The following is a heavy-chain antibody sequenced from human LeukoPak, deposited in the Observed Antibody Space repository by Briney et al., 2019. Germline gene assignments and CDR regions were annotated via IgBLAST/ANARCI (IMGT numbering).Heavy chain of an antibody. D-gene: IGHD3-9*01. CDR3: AKAEGYDILTGLDY. Sequence: PGGSLRLSCAASGFTFSTYWMHWVRQAPGKGLVWVSRLSPDGSSSIYADSVKGRFTVSRDNAKNTLYLQMNSLRTEDTAVYYCAKAEGYDILTGLDYWGQGTLVTVSS. J-gene: IGHJ4*02. CDR1: GFTFSTYW. V-gene: IGHV3-74*01. CDR2: LSPDGSSS.